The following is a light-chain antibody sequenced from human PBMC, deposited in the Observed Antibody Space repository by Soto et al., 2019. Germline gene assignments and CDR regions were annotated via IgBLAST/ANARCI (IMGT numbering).Light chain of an antibody. Sequence: QSVLTQPASVSGSPGQSITISCTGTSSDVGSYNLVSWYQQHPGKAPKLMIYEGSKRPSGVPDRFSGSKSGNTASLTVSGLQTEDEADYFCSSYSGTNTLYVFGTGTKVTVL. J-gene: IGLJ1*01. CDR1: SSDVGSYNL. CDR3: SSYSGTNTLYV. CDR2: EGS. V-gene: IGLV2-14*02.